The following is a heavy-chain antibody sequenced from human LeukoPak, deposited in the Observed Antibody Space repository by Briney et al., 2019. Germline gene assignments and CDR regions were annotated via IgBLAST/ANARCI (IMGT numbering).Heavy chain of an antibody. D-gene: IGHD4-17*01. CDR3: ARRGTTVSSSDY. Sequence: PSETLSLTCVVSGYSISSGYYWGWIRQPPGKGLEWIGSGYHSGSTYYNPSLKSPVTSSVDTSKNQFSLKLSSVTAADTAVYYCARRGTTVSSSDYWGQGTLVTVSS. J-gene: IGHJ4*02. V-gene: IGHV4-38-2*01. CDR1: GYSISSGYY. CDR2: GYHSGST.